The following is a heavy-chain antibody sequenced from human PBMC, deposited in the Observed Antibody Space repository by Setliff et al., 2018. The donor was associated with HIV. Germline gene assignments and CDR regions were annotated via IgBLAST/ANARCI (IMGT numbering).Heavy chain of an antibody. D-gene: IGHD3-16*01. CDR3: ARGGMADRKYDY. J-gene: IGHJ4*02. CDR2: ISSSSSHI. CDR1: GFTFSSYT. Sequence: GGSLRLSCAASGFTFSSYTMNWVRQAPGKGLEWVSSISSSSSHIGYADSVKGRFTISRDNAKNSLYLQMNSLRAEETAVYYCARGGMADRKYDYWGQGTQVTVSS. V-gene: IGHV3-21*01.